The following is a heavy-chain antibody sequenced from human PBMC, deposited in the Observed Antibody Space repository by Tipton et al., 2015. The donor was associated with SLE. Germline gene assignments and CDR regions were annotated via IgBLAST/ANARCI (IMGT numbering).Heavy chain of an antibody. D-gene: IGHD1-26*01. Sequence: SCAASGFTVSSNYISWVRQAPGQGLEWMGRIIPILGIANYAQKFQGRVTITADKSTSTAYMELSSLRSEDTAVYYCARVGGGSYYFDYWGQGTLVTVSS. V-gene: IGHV1-69*04. J-gene: IGHJ4*02. CDR1: GFTVSSNY. CDR3: ARVGGGSYYFDY. CDR2: IIPILGIA.